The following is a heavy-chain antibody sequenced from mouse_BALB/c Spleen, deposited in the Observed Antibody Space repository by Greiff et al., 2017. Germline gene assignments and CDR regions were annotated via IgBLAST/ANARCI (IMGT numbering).Heavy chain of an antibody. D-gene: IGHD1-2*01. J-gene: IGHJ2*01. CDR2: IDPENGDT. CDR1: GFTIKDYY. Sequence: EVQLQQSGAELVRSGASVKLSCTASGFTIKDYYMHWVKQRPEQGLEWIGWIDPENGDTESAPKFQGKATMTADTSSNTAYLQLSSLTSEDTAVYYCNYYGYDYWGQGTTLTVSS. V-gene: IGHV14-4*02. CDR3: NYYGYDY.